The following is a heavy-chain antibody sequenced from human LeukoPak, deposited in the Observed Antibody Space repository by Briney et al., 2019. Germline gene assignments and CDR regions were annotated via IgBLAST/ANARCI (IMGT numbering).Heavy chain of an antibody. J-gene: IGHJ4*02. CDR1: GGTFSSYA. CDR3: AVDTAMGLYFDY. V-gene: IGHV1-69*05. Sequence: GASVKVSCKASGGTFSSYAISWVRQAPGQGLEWMGRTIPIFGTANYAQKFQGRVTITTDESTSTAYMELSSLRSEDTAVYYCAVDTAMGLYFDYWGQGTLVTVSS. CDR2: TIPIFGTA. D-gene: IGHD5-18*01.